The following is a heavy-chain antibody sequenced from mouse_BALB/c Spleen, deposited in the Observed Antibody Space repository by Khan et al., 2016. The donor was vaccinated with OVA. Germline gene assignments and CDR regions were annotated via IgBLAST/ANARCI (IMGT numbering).Heavy chain of an antibody. V-gene: IGHV2-3*01. CDR2: IWGDGST. CDR3: AKFTPDYYSMDY. Sequence: QVHVKQSGPGLVAPSQSLSITCTVSGFSLSSYGVNWVRQPPGKGLEWLGVIWGDGSTNYHSVLISRLIISKDNSKSQVFLKLNSLHTDDTATYYCAKFTPDYYSMDYWGQGTSVTVSS. CDR1: GFSLSSYG. D-gene: IGHD1-1*01. J-gene: IGHJ4*01.